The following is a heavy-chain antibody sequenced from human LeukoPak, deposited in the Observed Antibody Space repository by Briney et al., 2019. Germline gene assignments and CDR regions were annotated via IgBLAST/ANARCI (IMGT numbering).Heavy chain of an antibody. D-gene: IGHD1-26*01. V-gene: IGHV3-23*01. J-gene: IGHJ4*02. CDR3: ANLGRGGSYRSGVGY. Sequence: GGSLRLSCAASGFNFNNYGMSWVRQAPEKGLEWVSSVSISGDNTYYSDSVKGRFTISRDNSKDTLDLLMSSLRADDTAVYYCANLGRGGSYRSGVGYWGQGTLVTVSS. CDR1: GFNFNNYG. CDR2: VSISGDNT.